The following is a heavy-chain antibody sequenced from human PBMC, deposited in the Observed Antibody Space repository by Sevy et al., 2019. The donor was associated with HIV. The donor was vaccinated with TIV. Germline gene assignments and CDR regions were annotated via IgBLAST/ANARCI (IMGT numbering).Heavy chain of an antibody. V-gene: IGHV3-11*01. D-gene: IGHD3-10*01. Sequence: GGSLRLSCEASGFTFSNFYMSWVRQSPGKGLEWVSYISSRGSTIYYAESVKGRFTISRDNAKNSLYLQMNGLRDDDTAVYYCARDLVVIYGSGNYSNYGMDIWGQGTTVTVSS. CDR2: ISSRGSTI. CDR1: GFTFSNFY. CDR3: ARDLVVIYGSGNYSNYGMDI. J-gene: IGHJ6*02.